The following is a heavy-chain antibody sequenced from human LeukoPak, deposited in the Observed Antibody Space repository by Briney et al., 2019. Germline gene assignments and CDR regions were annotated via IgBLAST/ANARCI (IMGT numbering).Heavy chain of an antibody. V-gene: IGHV4-39*07. J-gene: IGHJ6*02. D-gene: IGHD6-19*01. Sequence: PSETLSFTCTVSGGSISSSSYYWGWIRQPPGKGLEWIGSIYFSGTTYYNPSLQSRVTISVDTSKNQFSLKLSSVTAADTAVYYCARDLSPPVAEGANYYYYGMDVWGQGTTVTVSS. CDR3: ARDLSPPVAEGANYYYYGMDV. CDR1: GGSISSSSYY. CDR2: IYFSGTT.